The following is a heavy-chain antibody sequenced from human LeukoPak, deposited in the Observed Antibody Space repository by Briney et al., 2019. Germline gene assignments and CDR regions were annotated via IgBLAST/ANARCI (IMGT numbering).Heavy chain of an antibody. CDR1: GFTFSSYG. J-gene: IGHJ4*02. CDR3: ARVLDTAMATPLDY. V-gene: IGHV3-33*01. CDR2: IWYDGSNK. Sequence: GGSLRLSCAASGFTFSSYGMHWVRQAPGKGLEWVAVIWYDGSNKYYADSVKGRFTISRDNSKNTLYLQMNSLGAEDTAVYYCARVLDTAMATPLDYWGQGTLVTVSS. D-gene: IGHD5-18*01.